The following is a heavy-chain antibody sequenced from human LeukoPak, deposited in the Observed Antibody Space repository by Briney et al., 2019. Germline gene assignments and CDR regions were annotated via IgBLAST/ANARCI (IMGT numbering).Heavy chain of an antibody. CDR2: INPNSGGT. D-gene: IGHD5-18*01. Sequence: ASVKVSCKASGYTFTSYDINWVRQAPGQGLEWMGWINPNSGGTNYAQKFQGRVTMTRDTSISTAYMELSRLRSDDTAVYYCARDLAEMVRGYSYGPWGYYYYMDVWGKGTTVTISS. V-gene: IGHV1-2*02. CDR3: ARDLAEMVRGYSYGPWGYYYYMDV. CDR1: GYTFTSYD. J-gene: IGHJ6*03.